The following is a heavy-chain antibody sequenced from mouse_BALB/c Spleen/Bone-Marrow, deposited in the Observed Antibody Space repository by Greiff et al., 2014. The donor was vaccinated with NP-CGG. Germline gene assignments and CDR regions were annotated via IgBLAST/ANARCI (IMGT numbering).Heavy chain of an antibody. CDR1: GYTFTSSW. CDR3: ARSGFDY. J-gene: IGHJ2*01. D-gene: IGHD4-1*01. Sequence: VQVVESGSVLVRPGASVKLSCKASGYTFTSSWMHWAKQRPGQGLEWIGEIHPNSGNTNYNEKFKGKATLTVDTYSSTAYVDLSSLTSEDSAVYYRARSGFDYWGQGTTLTVSS. CDR2: IHPNSGNT. V-gene: IGHV1S130*01.